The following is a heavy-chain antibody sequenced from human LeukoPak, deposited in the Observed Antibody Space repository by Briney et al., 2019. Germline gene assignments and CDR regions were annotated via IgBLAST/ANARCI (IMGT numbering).Heavy chain of an antibody. CDR2: INHSGST. CDR3: ARSDSGSYFIAFDI. J-gene: IGHJ3*02. CDR1: GGSFSGYY. V-gene: IGHV4-34*01. Sequence: SETLSPTCAVYGGSFSGYYWSWIRQPPGKGLEWIGEINHSGSTNYNPSLKSRVTISVDTSKNQFSLKLSSVTAADTAVYYCARSDSGSYFIAFDIWGQGTMVTVSS. D-gene: IGHD1-26*01.